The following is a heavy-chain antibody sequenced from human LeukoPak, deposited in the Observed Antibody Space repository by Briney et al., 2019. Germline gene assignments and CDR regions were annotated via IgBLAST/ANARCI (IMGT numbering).Heavy chain of an antibody. CDR2: IIPIFGTA. D-gene: IGHD3-3*01. Sequence: SVKVSCKASGGTFGSYAISWVRRAPGQGLEWMGGIIPIFGTANYAQKSQGRVTITTDESTSTAYMELSSLRSEDTAVYYCADYDFWSGYYLNWGQGTLVTVSS. CDR1: GGTFGSYA. CDR3: ADYDFWSGYYLN. V-gene: IGHV1-69*05. J-gene: IGHJ4*02.